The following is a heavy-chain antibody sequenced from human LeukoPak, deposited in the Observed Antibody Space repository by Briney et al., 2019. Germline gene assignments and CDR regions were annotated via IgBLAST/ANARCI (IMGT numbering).Heavy chain of an antibody. D-gene: IGHD4-17*01. CDR3: ARVRRAFDI. V-gene: IGHV4-59*01. CDR1: GGSISSYY. J-gene: IGHJ3*02. Sequence: SETLSLTCTVSGGSISSYYWSWIRKPPRTGLERIGYIYYSGSTNYNPSLKSRVTISVDTSKNQFSLKLSSVTAADTAVYYCARVRRAFDIWGQGTMVTVSS. CDR2: IYYSGST.